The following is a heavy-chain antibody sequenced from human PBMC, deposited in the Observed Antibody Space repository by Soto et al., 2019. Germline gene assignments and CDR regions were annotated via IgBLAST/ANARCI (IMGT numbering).Heavy chain of an antibody. Sequence: ASVTVSCKTSGYNFTSHYIHWVRQAPGQRVEAMGIIYPRGGYTIYAQKFQDKVTMTRDTSTHTLYMELSSLRSEDTAIYYCASVGYSATGTTLHFHGLDVWGQGTTVTVSS. CDR2: IYPRGGYT. D-gene: IGHD3-22*01. CDR1: GYNFTSHY. V-gene: IGHV1-46*01. CDR3: ASVGYSATGTTLHFHGLDV. J-gene: IGHJ6*02.